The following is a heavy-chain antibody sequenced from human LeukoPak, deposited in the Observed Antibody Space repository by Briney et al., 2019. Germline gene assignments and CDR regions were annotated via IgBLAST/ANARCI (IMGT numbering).Heavy chain of an antibody. J-gene: IGHJ4*02. CDR3: AKSRSGGSSGWYMDY. CDR2: ISYDGSNK. Sequence: PGRSLRLSCAASGFTFSSYGMHWVRQAPGKGLEWVAVISYDGSNKYYADSVKGRFTISRDNSENTLYLQMNSLRAEDTAVYYCAKSRSGGSSGWYMDYWGQGTLVTVSS. D-gene: IGHD6-19*01. CDR1: GFTFSSYG. V-gene: IGHV3-30*18.